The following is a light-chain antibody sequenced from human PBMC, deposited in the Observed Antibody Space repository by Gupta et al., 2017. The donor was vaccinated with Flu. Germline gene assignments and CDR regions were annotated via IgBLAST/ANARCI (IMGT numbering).Light chain of an antibody. J-gene: IGKJ2*01. V-gene: IGKV3-20*01. Sequence: EIVLTQSPGTLSLSPGEKATLSCRASQSVNNNLLTWYQQKPGQAPRLLIYGASSRATGIPDRFSGSGSGTDFTLTIRRLEPEDFAVYYCQQDCISVYTFGQGTKLEIK. CDR3: QQDCISVYT. CDR1: QSVNNNL. CDR2: GAS.